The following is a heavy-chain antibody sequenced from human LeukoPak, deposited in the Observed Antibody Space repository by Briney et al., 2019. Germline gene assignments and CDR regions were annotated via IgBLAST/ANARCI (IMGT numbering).Heavy chain of an antibody. CDR2: ISSNGGST. V-gene: IGHV3-64*01. D-gene: IGHD3-3*01. Sequence: PGGSLRLSCAASGFTFGSYRMSWVRQAPGKGLEYVSAISSNGGSTYYANSVKGRFTISRDNSKNTLYLQMGSLRAEDMAVYYCARGPAKTRFLEWDFDYWGQGTLVTVSS. CDR1: GFTFGSYR. J-gene: IGHJ4*02. CDR3: ARGPAKTRFLEWDFDY.